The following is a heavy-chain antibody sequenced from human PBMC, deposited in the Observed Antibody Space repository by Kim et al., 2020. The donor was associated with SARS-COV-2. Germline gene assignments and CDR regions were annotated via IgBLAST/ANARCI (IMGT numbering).Heavy chain of an antibody. CDR1: GYTFTSYA. CDR3: ARAYYSDSSGYPYFDY. J-gene: IGHJ4*02. CDR2: INTNTGNP. D-gene: IGHD3-22*01. V-gene: IGHV7-4-1*02. Sequence: ASVKVSCKASGYTFTSYAMNWVRQAPGQGLEWMGWINTNTGNPTYAQSFTGRLVFSLDTSVSTAYLQISSLKAENTAVYYCARAYYSDSSGYPYFDYWGQGTLVTVSS.